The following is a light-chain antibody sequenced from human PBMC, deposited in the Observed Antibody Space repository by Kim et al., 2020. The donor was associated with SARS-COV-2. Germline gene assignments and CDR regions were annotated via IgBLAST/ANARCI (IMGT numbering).Light chain of an antibody. J-gene: IGKJ1*01. CDR2: GAS. CDR1: QSVSSN. CDR3: QQYNNWPLT. V-gene: IGKV3-15*01. Sequence: VPPGESATLSCRASQSVSSNLAWYQQKPGQAPRLLIYGASTRATGIPARFRGSGSGTEFTLTISSLQSEDFAVDYCQQYNNWPLTFGQGTKVDIK.